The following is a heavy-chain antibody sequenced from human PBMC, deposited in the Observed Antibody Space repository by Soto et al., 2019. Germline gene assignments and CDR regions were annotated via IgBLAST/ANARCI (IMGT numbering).Heavy chain of an antibody. CDR2: IYYSGST. Sequence: SETLSHTCTVAGGSRSSYYGSWIRKHPGKGLEWIGYIYYSGSTNYNPSLKSRVTISVDTSKNQFSLKLSSVTAADTAVYYCARHRYSGYDYQPWVLAYWGQGTLDPVSS. CDR1: GGSRSSYY. V-gene: IGHV4-59*01. CDR3: ARHRYSGYDYQPWVLAY. J-gene: IGHJ4*02. D-gene: IGHD5-12*01.